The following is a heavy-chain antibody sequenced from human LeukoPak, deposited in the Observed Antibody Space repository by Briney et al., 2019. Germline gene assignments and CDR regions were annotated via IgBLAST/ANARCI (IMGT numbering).Heavy chain of an antibody. V-gene: IGHV1-18*01. CDR3: AREDCSGGSCYSLSLTPVFHVFDI. CDR1: GYAFTSYG. D-gene: IGHD2-15*01. CDR2: ISAYNGNT. J-gene: IGHJ3*02. Sequence: GASVKVSCKASGYAFTSYGISWVRQAAGQGPEWMGWISAYNGNTNYAPKLQGRVTMTTDTSTSTAYMELRSLRSDDTAVYYCAREDCSGGSCYSLSLTPVFHVFDIWGQGTMVTVSS.